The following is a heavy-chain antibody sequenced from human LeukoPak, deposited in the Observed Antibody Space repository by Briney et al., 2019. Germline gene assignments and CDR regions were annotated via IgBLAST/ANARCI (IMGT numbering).Heavy chain of an antibody. Sequence: PSETLSLTCAVYGGSISSSSYYWGWIRQPPGKGLEWIGSIYYSGSTYYNPSLKSRVTISVDTSKNQFSLKLSSVTAADTAVYYCALGGFGDFAGRYYFDYWGQGTLVTVSS. V-gene: IGHV4-39*07. CDR1: GGSISSSSYY. J-gene: IGHJ4*02. D-gene: IGHD3-10*01. CDR3: ALGGFGDFAGRYYFDY. CDR2: IYYSGST.